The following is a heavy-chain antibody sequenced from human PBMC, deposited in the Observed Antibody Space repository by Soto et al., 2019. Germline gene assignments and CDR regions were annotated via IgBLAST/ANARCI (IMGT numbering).Heavy chain of an antibody. V-gene: IGHV3-23*01. CDR3: AKGIQLWLPSSYFDY. D-gene: IGHD5-18*01. CDR1: GFTFSNYD. J-gene: IGHJ4*02. CDR2: ISGSGGST. Sequence: GGSLRLSCAASGFTFSNYDMSWVRQAPGKGLEWVSAISGSGGSTSYADSVQGRFTISRDNPKKTLYLQMNSLRAEDTAVYYCAKGIQLWLPSSYFDYWGQGTLVTVSS.